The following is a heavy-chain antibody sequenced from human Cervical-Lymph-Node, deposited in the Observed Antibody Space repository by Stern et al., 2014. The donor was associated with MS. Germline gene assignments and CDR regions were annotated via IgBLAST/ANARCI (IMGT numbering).Heavy chain of an antibody. Sequence: EDQLVESGGAWVKPGGSLRLSCTVSGLTFSANWMSWVRQAPGKGLEWLANIKEDGSEKYYVDSVEGRFTISRDNSKKSLYLQMNSLRAEDTAVYYCARRSWELFFDYWGRGTVVTVSS. J-gene: IGHJ4*02. CDR1: GLTFSANW. D-gene: IGHD1-26*01. CDR3: ARRSWELFFDY. CDR2: IKEDGSEK. V-gene: IGHV3-7*01.